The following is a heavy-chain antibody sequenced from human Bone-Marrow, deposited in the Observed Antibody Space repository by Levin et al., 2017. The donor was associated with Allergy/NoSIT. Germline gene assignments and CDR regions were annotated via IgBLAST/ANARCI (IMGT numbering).Heavy chain of an antibody. CDR2: IKQDGSEK. D-gene: IGHD3-22*01. CDR1: GFTFSSYW. CDR3: ARGYYYDSSGYHPHTGGLNY. V-gene: IGHV3-7*01. Sequence: GGSLRLSCAASGFTFSSYWMSWVRQAPGKGLEWVANIKQDGSEKYYVDSVKGRFTISRDNAKNSLYLQMNSLRAEDTAVYYCARGYYYDSSGYHPHTGGLNYWGQGTLVTVSS. J-gene: IGHJ4*02.